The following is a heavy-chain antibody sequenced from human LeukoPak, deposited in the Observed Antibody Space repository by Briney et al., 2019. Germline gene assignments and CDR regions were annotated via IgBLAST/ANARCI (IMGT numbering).Heavy chain of an antibody. Sequence: SQPLSLTCAISGDSVSSNSAAWNWNTQSPSIDLEWLGRTSYRSKWYRDYAVSVKSRITVNPDTSNNQFSLQLNSVTPECTAVYYCAREFTVIGAVVNAFDIWGQGTMGTVSP. J-gene: IGHJ3*02. D-gene: IGHD3-10*01. CDR2: TSYRSKWYR. CDR3: AREFTVIGAVVNAFDI. V-gene: IGHV6-1*01. CDR1: GDSVSSNSAA.